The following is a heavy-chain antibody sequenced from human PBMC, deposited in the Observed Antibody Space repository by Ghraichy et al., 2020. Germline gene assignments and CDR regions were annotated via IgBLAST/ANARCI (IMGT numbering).Heavy chain of an antibody. CDR3: ARDWYVGVCGRATCHNWFDP. V-gene: IGHV4-4*07. J-gene: IGHJ5*02. D-gene: IGHD2-15*01. CDR2: IYTSGST. CDR1: GGSISGNY. Sequence: SETLSLTCTVSGGSISGNYWSWIRQPAGKGLEWIGHIYTSGSTNYNPSLKSRVIMSVDTSKNQFSLNLRSVTAADTVVYYCARDWYVGVCGRATCHNWFDPWGQGTLVTVSS.